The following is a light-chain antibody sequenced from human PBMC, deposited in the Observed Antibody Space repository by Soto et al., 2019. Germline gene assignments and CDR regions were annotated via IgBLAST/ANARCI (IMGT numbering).Light chain of an antibody. Sequence: EIVVTQSLATLSVSPGARPTLSCGASQSVSSNLAWYQQKPGQAPRLLIYGASTRATAIPPRFSGSGSGTEFTLTISSLQSEDFAVYYCQQYDNWPITFGQGTRLEIK. CDR1: QSVSSN. J-gene: IGKJ5*01. CDR3: QQYDNWPIT. V-gene: IGKV3-15*01. CDR2: GAS.